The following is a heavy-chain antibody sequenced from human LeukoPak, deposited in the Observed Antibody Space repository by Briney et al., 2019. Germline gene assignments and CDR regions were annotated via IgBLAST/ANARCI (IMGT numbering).Heavy chain of an antibody. CDR2: IYGGGRT. J-gene: IGHJ4*02. CDR3: ARDSRTMAHFDN. V-gene: IGHV3-66*01. Sequence: GGSLTLSCAASGLTVSSNYMSWVRQAPGKGLEWVSVIYGGGRTHYADSVRDGFTFSRDNSKNSVFLQMNSLRGEATAVYYCARDSRTMAHFDNWGQGTLVTVSS. CDR1: GLTVSSNY. D-gene: IGHD3-10*01.